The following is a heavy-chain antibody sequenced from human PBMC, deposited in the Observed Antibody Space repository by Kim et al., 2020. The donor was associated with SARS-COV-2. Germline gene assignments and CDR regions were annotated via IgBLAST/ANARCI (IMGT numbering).Heavy chain of an antibody. D-gene: IGHD5-18*01. CDR1: GGSISSSSYY. V-gene: IGHV4-39*01. Sequence: SETLSLTCTVSGGSISSSSYYWGWIRQPPGKGLEWIGSIYYSGSTYYNPSLKSRVTISVDTSKNQFSLKLSSVTAADTAVYYCARHIGIQLWSSRGVRTFDIWGQGTMVTVSS. J-gene: IGHJ3*02. CDR3: ARHIGIQLWSSRGVRTFDI. CDR2: IYYSGST.